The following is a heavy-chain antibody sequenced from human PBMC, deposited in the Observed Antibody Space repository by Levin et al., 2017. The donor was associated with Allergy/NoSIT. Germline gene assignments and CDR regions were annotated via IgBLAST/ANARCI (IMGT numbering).Heavy chain of an antibody. V-gene: IGHV3-53*01. Sequence: PGGSLRLSCAASGFTVRDSFMSWVRQAPGKGLEWVSILYTAGSGGSTYYADSVRGRFTISRDDSKNTLFLEMNGLRADDTAVYYCARVITNYFDLWGQGTLLTVSS. CDR1: GFTVRDSF. CDR3: ARVITNYFDL. J-gene: IGHJ4*02. D-gene: IGHD1-14*01. CDR2: LYTAGSGGST.